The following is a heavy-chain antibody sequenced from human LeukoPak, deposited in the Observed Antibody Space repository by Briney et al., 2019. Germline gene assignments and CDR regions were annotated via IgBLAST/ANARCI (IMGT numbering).Heavy chain of an antibody. J-gene: IGHJ4*02. Sequence: HPGRSLRLSCAASGFTFSSYAMHWVRQALGKGLEWVAVISYDGSNKYYADSVKGRFTISRDNSKNTLYLQMNSLRAEDTAVYYCAKGTYYYDSSGIDYWGQGTLVTVSS. D-gene: IGHD3-22*01. V-gene: IGHV3-30-3*01. CDR2: ISYDGSNK. CDR1: GFTFSSYA. CDR3: AKGTYYYDSSGIDY.